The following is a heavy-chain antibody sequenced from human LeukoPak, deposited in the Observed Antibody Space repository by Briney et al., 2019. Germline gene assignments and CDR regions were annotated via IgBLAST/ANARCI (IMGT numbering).Heavy chain of an antibody. J-gene: IGHJ4*02. V-gene: IGHV1-2*02. CDR3: ARGRTIVATILVRDY. D-gene: IGHD5-12*01. CDR2: INPNTGDT. CDR1: GYTFTDYY. Sequence: ASVKVSCMASGYTFTDYYIHWVRHAHTRGLEWVGWINPNTGDTTYAQKVQGRVTMTRDTSINTAYMELSGLTSDDTAIYFCARGRTIVATILVRDYWGQGALVTVSS.